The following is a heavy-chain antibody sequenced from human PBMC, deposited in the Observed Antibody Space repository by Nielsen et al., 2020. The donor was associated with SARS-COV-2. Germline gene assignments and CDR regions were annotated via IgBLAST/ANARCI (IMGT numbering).Heavy chain of an antibody. V-gene: IGHV1-3*04. CDR3: ARSRGCSATSCFFDY. D-gene: IGHD2-2*01. J-gene: IGHJ4*02. Sequence: ASVKVSCKAYGYTFTAYAIHWVRQDPGQRLEWMGWINSDSGNTKYSQKFRGRVTITRDTSASTAYMELSGLSSEDTAVYYCARSRGCSATSCFFDYWGQGALVTVSS. CDR1: GYTFTAYA. CDR2: INSDSGNT.